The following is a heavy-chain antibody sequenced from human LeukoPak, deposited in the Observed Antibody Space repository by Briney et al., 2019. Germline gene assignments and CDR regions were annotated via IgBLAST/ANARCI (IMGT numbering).Heavy chain of an antibody. D-gene: IGHD3-10*01. J-gene: IGHJ4*02. Sequence: GGSLRLSCAASGFNFNSYWLSWVRQAPGKGLECVANIKQDGSEIYFVDSVKGRFTISRDNAKSSLYLQMNSLRGEDTAVYYCARARYGSGGYFFDFWGQGTLVTVSS. CDR2: IKQDGSEI. V-gene: IGHV3-7*04. CDR1: GFNFNSYW. CDR3: ARARYGSGGYFFDF.